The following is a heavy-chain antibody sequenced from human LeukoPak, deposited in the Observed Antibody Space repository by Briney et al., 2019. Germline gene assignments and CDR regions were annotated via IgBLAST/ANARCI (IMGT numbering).Heavy chain of an antibody. CDR1: GFTFSSYW. CDR3: ARETEMANLDY. J-gene: IGHJ4*02. V-gene: IGHV3-7*04. CDR2: IKQDGSGK. D-gene: IGHD5-24*01. Sequence: GGSLRLSCTASGFTFSSYWMNWVRQAPGKGLEWVANIKQDGSGKYYVDSVKGRFTISRGNAKKSLYLQMNSLRAEDTAVYYCARETEMANLDYWGQGTLVTVSS.